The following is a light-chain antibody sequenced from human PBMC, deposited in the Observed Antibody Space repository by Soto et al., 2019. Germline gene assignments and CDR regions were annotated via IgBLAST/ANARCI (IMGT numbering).Light chain of an antibody. Sequence: QSALTQPASVSGSPGQSITLSCTGTSSDVGGYNYVSWYQQHPGKAPKLMIYDVNNRPSGVSNRFSGSKSGNTASLTISGLQAEDEADYYCSSYTSSRLYVFGTGTKVTVL. CDR2: DVN. J-gene: IGLJ1*01. CDR3: SSYTSSRLYV. CDR1: SSDVGGYNY. V-gene: IGLV2-14*01.